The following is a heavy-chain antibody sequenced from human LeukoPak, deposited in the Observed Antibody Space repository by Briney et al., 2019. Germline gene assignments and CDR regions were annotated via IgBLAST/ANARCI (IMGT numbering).Heavy chain of an antibody. J-gene: IGHJ5*02. CDR3: ARTQQWLATGGWYWFDP. CDR1: GFTFSTYA. D-gene: IGHD6-19*01. CDR2: ISDNGDST. Sequence: GSLRLSCAASGFTFSTYAMHWVRQAPGKGLEYVSSISDNGDSTYYANSVKGRFTISRDNSKNTLYLQMGSLRPEDMGVYYCARTQQWLATGGWYWFDPWGQGTLVTVSS. V-gene: IGHV3-64*01.